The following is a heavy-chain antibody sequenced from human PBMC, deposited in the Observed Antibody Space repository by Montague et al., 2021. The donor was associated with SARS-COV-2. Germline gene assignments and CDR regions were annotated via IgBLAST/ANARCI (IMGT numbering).Heavy chain of an antibody. Sequence: SETLSLTCTVSGGFISSYYWSWIRQPPGKGLEWIGYIYYSGSTNYNPSLKSRVTISVDTSKNQFSLKLSSVTAADTAVYYCARAGWAVAGTYYYYGMDVWGQGTTVTVSS. V-gene: IGHV4-59*01. D-gene: IGHD6-19*01. CDR1: GGFISSYY. CDR2: IYYSGST. J-gene: IGHJ6*02. CDR3: ARAGWAVAGTYYYYGMDV.